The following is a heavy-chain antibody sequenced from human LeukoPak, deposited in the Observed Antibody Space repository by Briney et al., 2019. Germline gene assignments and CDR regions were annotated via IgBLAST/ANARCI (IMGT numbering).Heavy chain of an antibody. D-gene: IGHD1-1*01. CDR2: IYTRGST. CDR3: ARRAGYDNWFDL. Sequence: PSETLSLTCTVSGGSISSYYWSWIRQPPGKGVEWIGYIYTRGSTNYNPSLKSRVTISVDKSKKQFSLKLSSVTAADTAVYYCARRAGYDNWFDLWGQGTLVTVSS. J-gene: IGHJ5*02. V-gene: IGHV4-4*09. CDR1: GGSISSYY.